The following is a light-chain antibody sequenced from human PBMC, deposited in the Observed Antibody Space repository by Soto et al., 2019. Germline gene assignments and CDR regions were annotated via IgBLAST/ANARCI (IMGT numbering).Light chain of an antibody. Sequence: ETVMTQSPATLSVSPGETATLSCRASQNVYTNLAWYQQKPGQAPRLVLYGASTRATGDPARFSGSGSGTEFTLTISSLQSEDFAVYYCQQYNSWPPYTFGQGTKVEIK. V-gene: IGKV3-15*01. J-gene: IGKJ2*01. CDR3: QQYNSWPPYT. CDR2: GAS. CDR1: QNVYTN.